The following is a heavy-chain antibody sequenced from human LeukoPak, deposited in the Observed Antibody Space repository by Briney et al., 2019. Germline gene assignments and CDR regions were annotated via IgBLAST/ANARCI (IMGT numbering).Heavy chain of an antibody. CDR2: ISGSGDGGSGGIT. Sequence: GGSLRLSCAASGFTFSTYAMSWVRQAPGRGLEWVSAISGSGDGGSGGITYYADSVKGRFTISRDNSKNTLYLQMNSLRAEDAAVYYCTAMVRGVINNHYYYYYMDVWGKGTTVTVSS. CDR3: TAMVRGVINNHYYYYYMDV. CDR1: GFTFSTYA. J-gene: IGHJ6*03. D-gene: IGHD3-10*01. V-gene: IGHV3-23*01.